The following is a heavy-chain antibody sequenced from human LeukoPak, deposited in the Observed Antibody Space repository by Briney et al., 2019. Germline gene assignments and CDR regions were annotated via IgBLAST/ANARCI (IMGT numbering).Heavy chain of an antibody. V-gene: IGHV4-4*07. CDR1: GGSFSSYY. J-gene: IGHJ4*02. CDR3: ARGWGYSIPFDY. D-gene: IGHD2-15*01. CDR2: IYTSGST. Sequence: KTSETLSLTCTVSGGSFSSYYWSWIRQPAGRGLEWIGRIYTSGSTNYNPSLKSRVTMSVDTSKNQFSLKLSSVTAADTAVYYCARGWGYSIPFDYWGQGTLVTVSS.